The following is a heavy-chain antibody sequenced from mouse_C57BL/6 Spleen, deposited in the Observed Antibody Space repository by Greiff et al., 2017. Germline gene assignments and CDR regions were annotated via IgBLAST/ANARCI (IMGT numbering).Heavy chain of an antibody. CDR3: ARKDGSSYYYAMDY. J-gene: IGHJ4*01. V-gene: IGHV2-2*01. Sequence: QVQLKESGPGLVQPSQSLSITCTVSGFSLTSYGVHWVRQSPGKGLEWLGVIWSGGSTDYNAAFISRLSISKDNSKSQVFFKMNSLQADDTAIYYCARKDGSSYYYAMDYWGQGTSVTVSS. CDR2: IWSGGST. D-gene: IGHD1-1*01. CDR1: GFSLTSYG.